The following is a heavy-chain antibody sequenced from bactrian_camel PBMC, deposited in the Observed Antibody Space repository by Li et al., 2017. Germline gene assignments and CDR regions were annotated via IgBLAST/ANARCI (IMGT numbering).Heavy chain of an antibody. V-gene: IGHV3S54*01. CDR1: AHLYTDG. Sequence: QLVESGGGSVLSGGHLRVSFEVPAHLYTDGCLGWFREAPGKEGEAVAAIAGGDGSVKYADSVKLRFTISKEFGKRVLTLEMNSLKLEDTGTYFCAAKSLGSRGDCFLGSWWSNHQQWQYWGQGTQVTVS. CDR2: IAGGDGSV. CDR3: AAKSLGSRGDCFLGSWWSNHQQWQY. J-gene: IGHJ4*01. D-gene: IGHD7*01.